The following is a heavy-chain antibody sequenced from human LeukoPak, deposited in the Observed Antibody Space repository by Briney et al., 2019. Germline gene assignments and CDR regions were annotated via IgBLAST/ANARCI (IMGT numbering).Heavy chain of an antibody. Sequence: PGGSLRLSCAASGFPFSSYAMTWVRQAPGKGLEWVSAIGATGGDLYYADSVKGRFTISRDNSKNTLYLQIHSLRAEDTAIYYCAKYLAAGKFYLDYWGQGTLVTVSS. CDR3: AKYLAAGKFYLDY. CDR2: IGATGGDL. CDR1: GFPFSSYA. J-gene: IGHJ4*02. V-gene: IGHV3-23*01. D-gene: IGHD6-13*01.